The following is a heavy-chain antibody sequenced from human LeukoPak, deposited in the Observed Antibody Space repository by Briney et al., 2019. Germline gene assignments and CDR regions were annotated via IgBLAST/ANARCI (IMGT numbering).Heavy chain of an antibody. CDR2: ITGSGGST. V-gene: IGHV3-23*01. CDR1: GFTLRNYG. D-gene: IGHD3-3*01. J-gene: IGHJ4*02. Sequence: GGSLRLSCAASGFTLRNYGMSWVRQAPGKGLEWVSGITGSGGSTYYADSVKGRFTISRDNSKNTLYLQMNSLRAEDTAIYYCARDERLLSFLKWGQGTLVTVSS. CDR3: ARDERLLSFLK.